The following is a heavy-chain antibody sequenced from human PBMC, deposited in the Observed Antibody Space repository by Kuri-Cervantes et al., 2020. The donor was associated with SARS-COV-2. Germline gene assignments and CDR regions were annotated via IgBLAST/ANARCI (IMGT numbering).Heavy chain of an antibody. Sequence: GGSLRLSCAASGFTFSSYAMHWVRQAPGKGLEWVAVISYDGSNKYYADSVKGRFTISRGNSKNTLYLQMNSLRAEDTAVYYCARGSSGSYPLDYWGRGTLVTVSS. CDR3: ARGSSGSYPLDY. CDR2: ISYDGSNK. J-gene: IGHJ4*02. CDR1: GFTFSSYA. V-gene: IGHV3-30-3*01. D-gene: IGHD1-26*01.